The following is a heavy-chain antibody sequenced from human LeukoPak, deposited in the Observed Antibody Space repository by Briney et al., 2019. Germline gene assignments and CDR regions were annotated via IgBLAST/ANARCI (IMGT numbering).Heavy chain of an antibody. CDR2: ISYDGSNK. V-gene: IGHV3-30*04. CDR1: GFTFSSYA. J-gene: IGHJ4*02. Sequence: GRSLRLSCAASGFTFSSYAMHWVRQAPGKGLEWVAGISYDGSNKYYADSVRGRFTISRDNSKSTLSLQMNSLRAEDTAIYYCATYRQVLLPFESWGQGTLVTVSS. D-gene: IGHD2-8*02. CDR3: ATYRQVLLPFES.